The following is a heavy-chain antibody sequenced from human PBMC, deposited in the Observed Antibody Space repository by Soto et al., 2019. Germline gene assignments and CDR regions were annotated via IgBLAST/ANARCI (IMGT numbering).Heavy chain of an antibody. V-gene: IGHV3-66*01. J-gene: IGHJ6*03. CDR3: TSDYVHCSADTCYGIPMDI. CDR2: IYRGGSI. D-gene: IGHD2-15*01. Sequence: LSRERNATGTGLEWVSLIYRGGSISYADSVKGRFTISRDNSENTLYLQMSPLGVEDTGVYYCTSDYVHCSADTCYGIPMDIWGKGTTVTVSS.